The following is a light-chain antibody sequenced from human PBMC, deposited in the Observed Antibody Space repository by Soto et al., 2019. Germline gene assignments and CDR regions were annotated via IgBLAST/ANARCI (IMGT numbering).Light chain of an antibody. Sequence: AIQLTQSPSSLSASVGDRVTITCRASQGISSALAWYQQKPGKAPKLLIYDASSLESGVPSRFSGSGSGTDFTLTISSLQPEDFANYYCQHFNSYPFTFGPGTKVDIK. CDR1: QGISSA. J-gene: IGKJ3*01. CDR2: DAS. CDR3: QHFNSYPFT. V-gene: IGKV1-13*02.